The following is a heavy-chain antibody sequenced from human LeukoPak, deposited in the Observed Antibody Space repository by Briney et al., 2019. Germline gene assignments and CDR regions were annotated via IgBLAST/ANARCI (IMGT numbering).Heavy chain of an antibody. Sequence: SETLSLTCAVYGGSFSGYYWSWIRQPPGKGLEWIGEINQSGSTNYNPSLKSRVTISVDTSKNQFSLKLSSVTAADTAVYYCARGFRSTMVRGGTKTPFDYWGQGTLVTVSS. V-gene: IGHV4-34*01. CDR2: INQSGST. CDR3: ARGFRSTMVRGGTKTPFDY. CDR1: GGSFSGYY. D-gene: IGHD3-10*01. J-gene: IGHJ4*02.